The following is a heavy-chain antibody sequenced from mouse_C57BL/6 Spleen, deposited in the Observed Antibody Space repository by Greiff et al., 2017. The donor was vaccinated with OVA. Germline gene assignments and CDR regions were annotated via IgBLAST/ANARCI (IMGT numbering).Heavy chain of an antibody. CDR2: IYPGDGDT. J-gene: IGHJ4*01. V-gene: IGHV1-80*01. D-gene: IGHD4-1*01. CDR3: AGGELGEAMDY. Sequence: QVQLQQSGAELVKPGASVKISCKASGYAFSSYWMNWVKQRPGKGLEWIGQIYPGDGDTNYNGKFKGKATLTADKSSSTAYMQLSSLTSEDSAVYFCAGGELGEAMDYWGQGTSVTVSS. CDR1: GYAFSSYW.